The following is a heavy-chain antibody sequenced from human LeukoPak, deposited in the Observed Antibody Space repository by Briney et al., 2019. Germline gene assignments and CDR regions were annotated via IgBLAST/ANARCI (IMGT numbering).Heavy chain of an antibody. CDR3: ARTDILTGYPSDFDC. CDR1: GYTFSSYG. D-gene: IGHD3-9*01. CDR2: ISAYSGKT. Sequence: GASVKVSCKTSGYTFSSYGISWVRQAPGHGLEWMGWISAYSGKTNYAQKVQGRVTMTTDTSTNTAYMELRSLRSDDTAVYYCARTDILTGYPSDFDCWGQGTLVTVSS. J-gene: IGHJ4*02. V-gene: IGHV1-18*01.